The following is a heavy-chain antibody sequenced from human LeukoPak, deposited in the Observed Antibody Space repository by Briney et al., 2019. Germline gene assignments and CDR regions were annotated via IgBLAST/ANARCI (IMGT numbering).Heavy chain of an antibody. D-gene: IGHD1-7*01. Sequence: GGSLRLSCAASGFTFSSSAMGWVRQAPGKGLYWVSAISGSGTGTYYADSVKGRFTISRDNSKNTLYLQMNSLRAEDTAVYYCAKEGGTGTRFDYWGQGTLVTVSS. CDR1: GFTFSSSA. J-gene: IGHJ4*02. CDR2: ISGSGTGT. CDR3: AKEGGTGTRFDY. V-gene: IGHV3-23*01.